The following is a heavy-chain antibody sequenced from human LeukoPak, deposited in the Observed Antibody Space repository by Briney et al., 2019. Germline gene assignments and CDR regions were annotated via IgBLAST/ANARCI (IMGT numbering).Heavy chain of an antibody. CDR3: ATDPVGYCNANGCYSVDY. J-gene: IGHJ4*02. V-gene: IGHV1-24*01. CDR1: GYTLTELS. CDR2: FDPEHGET. D-gene: IGHD2-15*01. Sequence: ASVKVSCKVSGYTLTELSMHWVRQAPGKGLEWMRGFDPEHGETVYAQKFQGRLTMTEDTSTHTAYMELSSLRSDDTAVYYCATDPVGYCNANGCYSVDYWGQGTLVTVSS.